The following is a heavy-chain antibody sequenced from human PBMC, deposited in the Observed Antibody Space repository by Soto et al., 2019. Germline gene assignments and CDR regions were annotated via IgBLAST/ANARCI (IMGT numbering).Heavy chain of an antibody. CDR2: IYWDDDK. Sequence: QITLKESGPTLVKPTQTLTLTCTFSGFSLSTSGVGVGWFRQPPGKALEWLALIYWDDDKRYSPSLKSRLTITKDTSKNRVVLTMTNMDTVDTATYYCAHSTLRYGYSSSWFNPNWFDPWGQGTLVTVSS. CDR3: AHSTLRYGYSSSWFNPNWFDP. D-gene: IGHD6-13*01. CDR1: GFSLSTSGVG. V-gene: IGHV2-5*02. J-gene: IGHJ5*02.